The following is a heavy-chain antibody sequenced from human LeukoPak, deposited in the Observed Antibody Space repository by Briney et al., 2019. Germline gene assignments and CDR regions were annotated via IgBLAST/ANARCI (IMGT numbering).Heavy chain of an antibody. J-gene: IGHJ4*02. CDR2: IKQDGGEK. Sequence: PGGSLRLSCAASEFTFSSYWMSWVRQAPGKGLEWVANIKQDGGEKYYLDSVKGRFTISRDNAKNSLYLQMNSLRAEDTAVYYCARDFRYYYDSSGYFPPDYWGQGTLVTVSS. CDR3: ARDFRYYYDSSGYFPPDY. V-gene: IGHV3-7*03. CDR1: EFTFSSYW. D-gene: IGHD3-22*01.